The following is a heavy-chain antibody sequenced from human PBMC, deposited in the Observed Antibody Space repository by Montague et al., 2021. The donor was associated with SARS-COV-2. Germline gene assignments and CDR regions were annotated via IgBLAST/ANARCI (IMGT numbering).Heavy chain of an antibody. J-gene: IGHJ3*01. CDR3: AKEREVVRAARTLVAFDL. D-gene: IGHD2-2*01. V-gene: IGHV4-34*01. CDR2: INHSGTA. Sequence: SETLSLTCAVYGGSFSGYYWSWIRQPPGKGLEWIGEINHSGTANYNPSLKSRVSISVDTSKNQFTLKLTSVTAADMAMYYCAKEREVVRAARTLVAFDLWGQGTMVTVSS. CDR1: GGSFSGYY.